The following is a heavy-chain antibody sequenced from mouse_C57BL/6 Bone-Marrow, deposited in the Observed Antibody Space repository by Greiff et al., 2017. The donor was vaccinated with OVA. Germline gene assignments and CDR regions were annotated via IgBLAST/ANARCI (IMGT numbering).Heavy chain of an antibody. Sequence: QVQLQQPGAELVMPGASVKLSCKASGYTFTSYWMHWVKQRPGQGLEWIGEIDPSDSYTNYNQKFKGKSTLTVDKSSSTAYMQLSSLTSEDSAVYYCARRGVRQGGSMDYWGQGTSVTVSS. CDR3: ARRGVRQGGSMDY. J-gene: IGHJ4*01. CDR2: IDPSDSYT. CDR1: GYTFTSYW. D-gene: IGHD2-14*01. V-gene: IGHV1-69*01.